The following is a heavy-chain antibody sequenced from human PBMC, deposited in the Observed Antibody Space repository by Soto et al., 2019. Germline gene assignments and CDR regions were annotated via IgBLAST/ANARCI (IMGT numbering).Heavy chain of an antibody. CDR2: ISGSGGST. D-gene: IGHD4-17*01. J-gene: IGHJ4*02. V-gene: IGHV3-23*01. Sequence: GGSLRLSCAASGFTFSSYAMSRVRQAPGKGLEWVSAISGSGGSTYYADSVKGRFTISRDNSKNTLYLQMNSLRAEDTAVYYCAKDKDYGGFRMPDYWGQGTLVTVSS. CDR1: GFTFSSYA. CDR3: AKDKDYGGFRMPDY.